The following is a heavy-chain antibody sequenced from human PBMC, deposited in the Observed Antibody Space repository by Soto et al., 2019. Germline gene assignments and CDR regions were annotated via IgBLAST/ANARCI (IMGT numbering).Heavy chain of an antibody. CDR1: GYTFTSYA. D-gene: IGHD3-3*01. J-gene: IGHJ6*03. V-gene: IGHV1-3*01. CDR3: ARDLIWRLRSGYYPYYYYYYMDV. CDR2: INAGNGNT. Sequence: QVQLVQSGAEVKKPGASVKVSCKASGYTFTSYAMHWVRQAPGQRLEWMGWINAGNGNTKYSQKFQGRDTITRDTSASTAYVELSSLRAEDTDVYYCARDLIWRLRSGYYPYYYYYYMDVWGKGTTVTVSS.